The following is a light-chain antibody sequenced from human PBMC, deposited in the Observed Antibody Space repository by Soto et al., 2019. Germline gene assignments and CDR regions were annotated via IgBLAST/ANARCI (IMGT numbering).Light chain of an antibody. CDR1: NIGSKS. Sequence: SYELTQPPSVSVAPGQTARITCGGNNIGSKSVHWYQQKPGQAPVLVVYDDSDRPSGSPERFSGSNSGNTATLTISRVEAGDEADYYRQVWDSSSDHHVFGTGTKVTVL. J-gene: IGLJ1*01. V-gene: IGLV3-21*02. CDR2: DDS. CDR3: QVWDSSSDHHV.